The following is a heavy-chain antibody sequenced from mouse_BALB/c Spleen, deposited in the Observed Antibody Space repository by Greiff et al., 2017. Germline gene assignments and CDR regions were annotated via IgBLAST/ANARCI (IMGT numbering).Heavy chain of an antibody. Sequence: EVKLMESGGDLVKPGGSLKLSCAASGFTFSSYGMSWVRQTPDKRLEWVATISSGGSYTYYPDSVKGRFTISRDNAKNTLYLQMSSLKSEDTAMYYCARPLVTTVVAAPFAYWGQGTLVTVSA. J-gene: IGHJ3*01. CDR1: GFTFSSYG. CDR2: ISSGGSYT. D-gene: IGHD1-1*01. CDR3: ARPLVTTVVAAPFAY. V-gene: IGHV5-6*01.